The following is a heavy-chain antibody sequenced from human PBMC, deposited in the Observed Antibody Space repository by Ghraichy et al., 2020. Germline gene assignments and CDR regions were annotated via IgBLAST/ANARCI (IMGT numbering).Heavy chain of an antibody. CDR2: INHSGNT. V-gene: IGHV4-34*01. CDR1: NGSLSDYY. Sequence: SETLSLTCAVYNGSLSDYYWSWIRQPPGKGLEWIAEINHSGNTNYNPSLKSRVTMSVDASKNHFSLKLSSVTASDTSVDYCAIGRLGAFEPWGQGTRVTVSS. D-gene: IGHD1-26*01. CDR3: AIGRLGAFEP. J-gene: IGHJ5*02.